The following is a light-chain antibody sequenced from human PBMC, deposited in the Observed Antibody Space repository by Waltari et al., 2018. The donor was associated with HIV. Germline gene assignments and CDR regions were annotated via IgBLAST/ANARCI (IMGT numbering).Light chain of an antibody. J-gene: IGKJ3*01. CDR1: QRVSIN. CDR3: QQYNNWPPEIT. V-gene: IGKV3-15*01. Sequence: EIVMTQSPATLSVSPGERATLSCRAGQRVSINLAWYQQKPGQAPRLLVFGASTRATGIPARFSGSGSGTEFTLTISSLQSEDFAVYYCQQYNNWPPEITFGPGTKVDIK. CDR2: GAS.